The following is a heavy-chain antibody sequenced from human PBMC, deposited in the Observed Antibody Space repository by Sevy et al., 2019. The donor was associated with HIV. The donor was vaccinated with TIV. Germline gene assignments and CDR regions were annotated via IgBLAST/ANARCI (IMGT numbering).Heavy chain of an antibody. Sequence: GGSLRLSCAASGFTFSSYGMSWVRQAPGKGLEGVSAISRSGGRTYYADSVKGRFTISRDNSKNTLYLQMNSLRAEDTAVHYCAKEGLRPYDSSSYYAGPDAFHIWCQGTMVTVSS. CDR3: AKEGLRPYDSSSYYAGPDAFHI. CDR2: ISRSGGRT. D-gene: IGHD3-22*01. V-gene: IGHV3-23*01. J-gene: IGHJ3*02. CDR1: GFTFSSYG.